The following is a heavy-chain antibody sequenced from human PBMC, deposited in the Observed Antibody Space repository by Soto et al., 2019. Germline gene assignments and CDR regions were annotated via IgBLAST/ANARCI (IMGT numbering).Heavy chain of an antibody. V-gene: IGHV1-69*13. CDR3: ARAAPRITIFGVVIIRDYYYGMDV. J-gene: IGHJ6*02. CDR1: GGTFSSYA. D-gene: IGHD3-3*01. CDR2: IIPIFGTA. Sequence: GASVKVSCKASGGTFSSYAISWVRQAPGQGLEWMGGIIPIFGTANYAQKFQGRVTITADESTSTAYMELSSLRSEDTAVYYCARAAPRITIFGVVIIRDYYYGMDVWGQGTTVTVSS.